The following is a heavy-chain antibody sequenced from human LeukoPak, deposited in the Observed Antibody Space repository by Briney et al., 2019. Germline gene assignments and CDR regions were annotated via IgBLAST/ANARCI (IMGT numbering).Heavy chain of an antibody. J-gene: IGHJ4*02. Sequence: GGSLRLSCAASGFTFSSYWMSWVRQAPGKGLEWVANIKQDGSEKYYVDSVKGRFTISRDNAKNSLYLQMNSLRAEDTAVYYCARARGDTAMVSYYFDYWGQGILVTVSS. CDR1: GFTFSSYW. CDR3: ARARGDTAMVSYYFDY. D-gene: IGHD5-18*01. CDR2: IKQDGSEK. V-gene: IGHV3-7*01.